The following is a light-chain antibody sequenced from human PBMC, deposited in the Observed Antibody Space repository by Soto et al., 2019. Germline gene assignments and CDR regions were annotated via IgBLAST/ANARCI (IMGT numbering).Light chain of an antibody. J-gene: IGLJ1*01. CDR1: ASDIGRYNY. CDR3: NSYVGSNNYV. V-gene: IGLV2-8*01. Sequence: QSVLTQPPSASGSPGQSVTISCIGTASDIGRYNYVSWYQHHPGKAPKLIIYEVTKRPSGVPDRFSGSKSGNTASLTVSGLQADDEADYYCNSYVGSNNYVFGTGTE. CDR2: EVT.